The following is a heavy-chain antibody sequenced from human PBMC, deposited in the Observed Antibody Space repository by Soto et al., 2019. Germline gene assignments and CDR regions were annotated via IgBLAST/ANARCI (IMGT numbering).Heavy chain of an antibody. CDR2: INTDGSTT. J-gene: IGHJ4*02. CDR3: ARDSGTGLDY. Sequence: GGSLRLSCAASGFTFSGYWMHWVRQAPGKGLVWVARINTDGSTTRYADSVKGRFTFSRDNAKNMLYLQMNSLRAEDTAVYYCARDSGTGLDYWGQGTPVTVSS. CDR1: GFTFSGYW. V-gene: IGHV3-74*01.